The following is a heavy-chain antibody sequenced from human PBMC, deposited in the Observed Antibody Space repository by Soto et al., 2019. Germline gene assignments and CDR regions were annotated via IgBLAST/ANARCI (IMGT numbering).Heavy chain of an antibody. CDR3: ARDKWYSSSWSDYYYGMDV. Sequence: PGESLKISCVVSGLTFSNYAIHWVRQAPGKGLEWVAVILFDGSKEYYADSVKGRFTISRDNSNNTLFLQMNSLRAEDTAVYYCARDKWYSSSWSDYYYGMDVWGQGTTVTVSS. CDR2: ILFDGSKE. J-gene: IGHJ6*02. V-gene: IGHV3-30*04. D-gene: IGHD6-13*01. CDR1: GLTFSNYA.